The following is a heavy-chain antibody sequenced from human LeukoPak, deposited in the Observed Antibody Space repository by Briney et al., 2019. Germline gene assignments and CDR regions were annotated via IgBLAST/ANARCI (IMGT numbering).Heavy chain of an antibody. D-gene: IGHD2-15*01. CDR3: ARGAWATRLGS. V-gene: IGHV4-34*01. CDR2: IYESGTT. CDR1: GESLNGYY. J-gene: IGHJ4*02. Sequence: SETQSLTCAVYGESLNGYYWSWVRQPPGEGLEWIGEIYESGTTKYNPSLKSRVTISMVPSKQQFSLSLNSVTAADTAVYYCARGAWATRLGSWGLGTPVIVSS.